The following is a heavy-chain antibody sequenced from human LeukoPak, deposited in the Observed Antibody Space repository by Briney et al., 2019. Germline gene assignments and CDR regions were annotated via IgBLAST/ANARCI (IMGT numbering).Heavy chain of an antibody. CDR2: INAGNGNT. J-gene: IGHJ5*02. CDR1: GYTFTSYA. V-gene: IGHV1-3*01. CDR3: AREIQHIVVVTAIHWFDP. Sequence: ASVKVSCKAPGYTFTSYAMHWVRQAPGQRLEWMGWINAGNGNTKYSQKFQGRVTMTRDTSTSTVYMELSSLRSEDTAVYYCAREIQHIVVVTAIHWFDPWGQGTLVTVSS. D-gene: IGHD2-21*02.